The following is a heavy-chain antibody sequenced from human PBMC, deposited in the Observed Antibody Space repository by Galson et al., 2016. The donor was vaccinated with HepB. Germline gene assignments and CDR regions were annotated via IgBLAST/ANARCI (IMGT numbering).Heavy chain of an antibody. CDR2: ITGGAGTT. CDR3: ARAAGGVMGSYYFDY. CDR1: DFSFRSYA. V-gene: IGHV3-23*01. Sequence: SLRLSCAASDFSFRSYAMAWVRQAPGKGLEWVSTITGGAGTTFYADSVKGRFSISRDNSKNTLHLQITGLRAEDTAVYYCARAAGGVMGSYYFDYWGQGTLVTVS. D-gene: IGHD3-16*01. J-gene: IGHJ4*02.